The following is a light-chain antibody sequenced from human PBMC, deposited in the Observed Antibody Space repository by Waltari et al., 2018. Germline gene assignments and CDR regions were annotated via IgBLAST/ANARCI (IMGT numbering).Light chain of an antibody. CDR3: TSYAGGNNLGV. V-gene: IGLV2-8*01. Sequence: QPALTHPPSASGSPGRSPTISGPGTSSDVGGYNYVPWYKQYPGEAPKLIIYEINKRPSGVPHRFSGSKSGNTASLTVSGLQAEDEADYYCTSYAGGNNLGVFGGGTKVTVL. CDR1: SSDVGGYNY. J-gene: IGLJ3*02. CDR2: EIN.